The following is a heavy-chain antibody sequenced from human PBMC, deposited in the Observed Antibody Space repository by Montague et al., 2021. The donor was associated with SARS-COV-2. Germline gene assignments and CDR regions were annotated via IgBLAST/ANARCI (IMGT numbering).Heavy chain of an antibody. CDR3: AVEVKYFFDN. CDR2: IYNNGKT. J-gene: IGHJ4*02. Sequence: SETLSLTCNVSGDSITNTRYSRGCSRQPPGKSPEWIGSIYNNGKTYYNPALARRALMSIDTSKNQSSLRLSSVIASDTAVYYCAVEVKYFFDNWGQGFLVSVSS. CDR1: GDSITNTRYS. D-gene: IGHD3-22*01. V-gene: IGHV4-39*01.